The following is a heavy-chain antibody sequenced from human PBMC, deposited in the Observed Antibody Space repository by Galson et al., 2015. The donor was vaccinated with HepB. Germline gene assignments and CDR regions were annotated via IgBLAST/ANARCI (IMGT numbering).Heavy chain of an antibody. Sequence: SLRLSCAASGFTFSSYGMHWVRQAPGKGLEWVAVISYDGSNKYYADSVKGRFTISRDNSKNTLYLQMSSLRAEDTAVYYCAKEGSRYFVLGWLDPWGQGTLVTVSS. CDR1: GFTFSSYG. V-gene: IGHV3-30*18. J-gene: IGHJ5*02. CDR3: AKEGSRYFVLGWLDP. D-gene: IGHD3-9*01. CDR2: ISYDGSNK.